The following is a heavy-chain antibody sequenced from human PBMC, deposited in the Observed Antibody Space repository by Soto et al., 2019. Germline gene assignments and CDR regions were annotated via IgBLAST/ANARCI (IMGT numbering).Heavy chain of an antibody. CDR2: IYNSGNT. Sequence: PSETLSLTCSVSGVSISSTSYYWTWIRQPPGEGLEWIGHIYNSGNTYYNPSLNSRTNMSVDTSKNLFSLKLNSVTAADTAVYYCARSLRYFDLGAGMDVWGQGTTVTVSS. CDR3: ARSLRYFDLGAGMDV. V-gene: IGHV4-30-4*02. CDR1: GVSISSTSYY. J-gene: IGHJ6*02. D-gene: IGHD3-9*01.